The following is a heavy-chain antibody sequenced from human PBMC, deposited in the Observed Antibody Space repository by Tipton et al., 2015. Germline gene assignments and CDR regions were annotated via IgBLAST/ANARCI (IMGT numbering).Heavy chain of an antibody. Sequence: QLVQSGAEVKKPGASVKVSCKASGYTFTSYDIHWVRQAPGQGLQWMGWISAYNGNTNYGETLQGRVTMTTGTSTSTAYMEPRSLRSDDTAIYYCARDRVGVAGVDFDYWGQGTLVSVSS. J-gene: IGHJ4*01. V-gene: IGHV1-18*01. CDR1: GYTFTSYD. D-gene: IGHD6-19*01. CDR3: ARDRVGVAGVDFDY. CDR2: ISAYNGNT.